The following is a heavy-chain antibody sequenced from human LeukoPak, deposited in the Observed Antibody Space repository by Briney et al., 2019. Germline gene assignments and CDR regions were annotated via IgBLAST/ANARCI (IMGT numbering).Heavy chain of an antibody. D-gene: IGHD1-26*01. J-gene: IGHJ4*02. CDR3: AKAEWELLPTPFDY. Sequence: XAASGFTFSSYGXXWVRQAPGKGXEWXAVISYDGSNKYYADSVKGRFTISRDNSKNTLYLQMNSLRAEDTAVYYCAKAEWELLPTPFDYWGQGTLVTVSS. V-gene: IGHV3-30*18. CDR1: GFTFSSYG. CDR2: ISYDGSNK.